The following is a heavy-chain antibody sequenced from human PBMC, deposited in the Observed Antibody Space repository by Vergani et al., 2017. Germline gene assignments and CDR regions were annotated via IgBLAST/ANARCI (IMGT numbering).Heavy chain of an antibody. V-gene: IGHV1-46*03. D-gene: IGHD3-9*01. CDR3: ARRDYSTLTGFLY. J-gene: IGHJ4*02. CDR2: INLSEGHT. Sequence: QVQVGQSGAEVKKSGASVKVPCKTSGYTFSNYYMHWVRQAPGQGLEWMGIINLSEGHTNYAQKCQGRVTMTRNTSTSTVYMELSSMRSEDTAIFYCARRDYSTLTGFLYWGQGTLVTVSA. CDR1: GYTFSNYY.